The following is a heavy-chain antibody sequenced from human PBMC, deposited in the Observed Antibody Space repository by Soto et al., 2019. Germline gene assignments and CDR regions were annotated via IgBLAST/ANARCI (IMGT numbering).Heavy chain of an antibody. CDR3: AGDGVRNGAYNGWLDP. Sequence: DVQLVESGGDLVQPGGSLRLSCAASGFSFSSYWMPWVRQAPGKGLEWVANIKQDGREKYYVASVKGRFTISRDNGKNLLFLQMDSLTPDDTAVYYCAGDGVRNGAYNGWLDPWGQGTLVTVSS. J-gene: IGHJ5*02. CDR2: IKQDGREK. D-gene: IGHD3-16*01. V-gene: IGHV3-7*03. CDR1: GFSFSSYW.